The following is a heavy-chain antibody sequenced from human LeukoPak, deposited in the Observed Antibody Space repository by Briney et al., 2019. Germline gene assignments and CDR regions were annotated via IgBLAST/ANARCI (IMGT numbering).Heavy chain of an antibody. CDR1: GFTFSSYW. CDR2: INSDGSRT. D-gene: IGHD6-13*01. Sequence: PGGSLRLSCAASGFTFSSYWMHWVRQVPGKGLVCISHINSDGSRTNYADSVKGRFTISRDNAKNTLYLQMNSLRAEDTALYYCAKGTSSWHEFDYWGQGTLVTVSS. J-gene: IGHJ4*02. CDR3: AKGTSSWHEFDY. V-gene: IGHV3-74*01.